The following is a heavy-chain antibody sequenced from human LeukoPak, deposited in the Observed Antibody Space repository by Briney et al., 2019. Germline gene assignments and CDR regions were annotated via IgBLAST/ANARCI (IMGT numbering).Heavy chain of an antibody. CDR3: AREEGDSSGYYNWFDP. Sequence: SETLSPTCTVSGGSISSYYWSWIRQPPGKGLEWIGYIYYSGSTNYNPSLKSRVTISVDTSKNQFSLKLSSVTAADTAVYYCAREEGDSSGYYNWFDPWGQGTLVTVSS. V-gene: IGHV4-59*01. J-gene: IGHJ5*02. CDR2: IYYSGST. CDR1: GGSISSYY. D-gene: IGHD3-22*01.